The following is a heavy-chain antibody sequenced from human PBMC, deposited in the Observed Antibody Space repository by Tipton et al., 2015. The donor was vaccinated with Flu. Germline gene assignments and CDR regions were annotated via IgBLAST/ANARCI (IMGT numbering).Heavy chain of an antibody. CDR1: GGSFSGYY. V-gene: IGHV4-34*01. CDR2: INHSGST. Sequence: TLSLTCAVYGGSFSGYYWSWIRQPPGKGLEWIGEINHSGSTNYNPSLKSRVTISVDTSKNQFSLKLSSVTAADTAVYYCAGETSVVVAARLREGSYYFDSWGQGTLVTVSS. CDR3: AGETSVVVAARLREGSYYFDS. J-gene: IGHJ4*02. D-gene: IGHD2-15*01.